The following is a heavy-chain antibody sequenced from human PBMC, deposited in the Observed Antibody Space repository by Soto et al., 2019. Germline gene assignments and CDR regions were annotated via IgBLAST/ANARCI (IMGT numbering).Heavy chain of an antibody. D-gene: IGHD2-21*02. J-gene: IGHJ2*01. CDR2: ISYDGTTK. CDR3: XXDXXXDCFDWYFDL. Sequence: QVQLVESGGGVGQPGRSLRLSCVASGFTFRSFAMHWVRQAPGKGLEWVAGISYDGTTKFYSGSVKGRFTISRDNSKNTLYLXXSGLRREDTAIYYCXXDXXXDCFDWYFDLWGRGTLLTVSS. V-gene: IGHV3-30-3*01. CDR1: GFTFRSFA.